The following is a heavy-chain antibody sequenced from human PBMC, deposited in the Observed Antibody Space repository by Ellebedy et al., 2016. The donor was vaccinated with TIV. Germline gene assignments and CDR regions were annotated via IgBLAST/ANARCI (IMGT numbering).Heavy chain of an antibody. CDR2: INHSGNT. CDR3: ARGPAYQVLTLHYYGLDV. D-gene: IGHD2-2*01. J-gene: IGHJ6*02. V-gene: IGHV4-34*01. CDR1: GGSFRGYF. Sequence: GSLRLSXAVYGGSFRGYFWSWIRQPPGKGLEWIGEINHSGNTNYNPSLKSRVTISVDTSKSQFSLKLSSVTAADTAVYYCARGPAYQVLTLHYYGLDVWGQGTTVTVTS.